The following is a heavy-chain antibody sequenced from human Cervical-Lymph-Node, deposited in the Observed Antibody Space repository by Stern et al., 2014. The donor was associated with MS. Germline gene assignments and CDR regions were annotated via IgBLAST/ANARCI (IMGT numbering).Heavy chain of an antibody. CDR1: GGSISSYY. CDR3: ARGTYYYDSSGYYCFDL. CDR2: IYYSGST. J-gene: IGHJ2*01. V-gene: IGHV4-59*01. D-gene: IGHD3-22*01. Sequence: QVQLQESGPGLVKPSETLSLTCTVSGGSISSYYWSWIRQPPGKGLEWIGDIYYSGSTNYNPSLKSRVTISVDTSKNQFSLKLSSVTAADTAVYYCARGTYYYDSSGYYCFDLWGRGTLVTVSS.